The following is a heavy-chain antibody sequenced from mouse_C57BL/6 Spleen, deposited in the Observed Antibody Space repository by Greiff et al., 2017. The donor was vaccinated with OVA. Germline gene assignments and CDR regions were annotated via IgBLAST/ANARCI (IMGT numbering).Heavy chain of an antibody. J-gene: IGHJ1*03. CDR1: GYTFTDYY. CDR2: IFPGSGST. V-gene: IGHV1-75*01. Sequence: VQLQQSGPELVKPGASVKISCKASGYTFTDYYINWVKQRPGQGLEWIGWIFPGSGSTYYKEKFKGKATLTEDKSSSTAYMLLSSLTSEDSAVYFCSRGGQLGPYWYFDVWGTGTTVTVSS. CDR3: SRGGQLGPYWYFDV. D-gene: IGHD4-1*02.